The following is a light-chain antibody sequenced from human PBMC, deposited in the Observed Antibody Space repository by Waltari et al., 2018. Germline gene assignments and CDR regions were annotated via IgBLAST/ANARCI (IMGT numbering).Light chain of an antibody. CDR2: VNSDGSH. Sequence: QLVLTQSPSASASLGASVQLTCPLSRGHSNNVIAWHQQHPQKGPRYLMKVNSDGSHSKGDEIPDRFSGSSSGAERYLTISSLQSEDEADYYCQTGGHGTWVFGGGTKLTVL. CDR3: QTGGHGTWV. CDR1: RGHSNNV. V-gene: IGLV4-69*02. J-gene: IGLJ3*02.